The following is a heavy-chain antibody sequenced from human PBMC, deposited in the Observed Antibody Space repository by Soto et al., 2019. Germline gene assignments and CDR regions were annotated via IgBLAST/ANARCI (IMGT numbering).Heavy chain of an antibody. D-gene: IGHD2-2*03. V-gene: IGHV3-7*05. CDR2: IKQDGSEK. Sequence: GGSLRLSCAASGFTFSSYWMSWVRQAPGKGLEWVANIKQDGSEKYYVDSVKGRFTISRDNAKNSLYLQMNSLRAEDTAVYYCARTNEPLDIVVVPAALDYWGQGTLVTVSS. J-gene: IGHJ4*02. CDR3: ARTNEPLDIVVVPAALDY. CDR1: GFTFSSYW.